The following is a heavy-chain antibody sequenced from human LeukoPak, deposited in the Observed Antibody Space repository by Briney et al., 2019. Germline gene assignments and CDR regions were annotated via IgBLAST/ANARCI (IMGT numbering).Heavy chain of an antibody. CDR3: AREGGTVATALDY. CDR1: GFTFSSYG. Sequence: SGRSLRLSCAASGFTFSSYGMHWLRQAPGNGLEWVAVIWYDGSNKYYADSVKGRFTISRDNSKNTLYLKMNSLRAEDTAVYYCAREGGTVATALDYWGQGTLVTVSS. V-gene: IGHV3-33*01. CDR2: IWYDGSNK. D-gene: IGHD5-12*01. J-gene: IGHJ4*02.